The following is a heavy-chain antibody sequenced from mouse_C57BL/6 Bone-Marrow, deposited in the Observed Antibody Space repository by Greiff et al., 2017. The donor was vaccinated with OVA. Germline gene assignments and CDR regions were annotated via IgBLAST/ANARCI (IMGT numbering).Heavy chain of an antibody. V-gene: IGHV1-85*01. CDR1: GYTFTSYD. Sequence: QVQLQQSGPELVKPGASVKLSCKASGYTFTSYDINWVKQRPGQGLEWMGWIYPRDGSTKYNEKFKGKATLTVDTSSSTAYMELHSLTSEDSAVYFCARRGDYGSSSFAYWGQGTLVTVSA. J-gene: IGHJ3*01. D-gene: IGHD1-1*01. CDR3: ARRGDYGSSSFAY. CDR2: IYPRDGST.